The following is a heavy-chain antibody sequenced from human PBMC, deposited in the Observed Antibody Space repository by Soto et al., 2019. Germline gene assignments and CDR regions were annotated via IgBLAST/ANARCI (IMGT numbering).Heavy chain of an antibody. V-gene: IGHV3-33*01. CDR3: ARDGKDIVVVVADTDYYYYGMDV. Sequence: SLRLSCAASGFTFSSYGMHWVRQAPGKGLEWVAVIWYDGSNKYYADSVKGRFTISRDNSKNTLYLQMNSLRAEDTAVYYCARDGKDIVVVVADTDYYYYGMDVWGQGTTVTVSS. J-gene: IGHJ6*02. CDR1: GFTFSSYG. CDR2: IWYDGSNK. D-gene: IGHD2-15*01.